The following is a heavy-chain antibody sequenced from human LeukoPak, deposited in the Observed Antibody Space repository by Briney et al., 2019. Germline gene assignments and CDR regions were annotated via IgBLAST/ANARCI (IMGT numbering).Heavy chain of an antibody. J-gene: IGHJ5*02. CDR3: VKDRDPWLLQNNWFDP. CDR2: ISYDGSNK. Sequence: PGGSLRLSCAASGFTFSSYGMHWVRQAPGKGLAWVGVISYDGSNKYYADSVKGRFTISRDNSKNTLYLQMNSLRAEDTAVYYCVKDRDPWLLQNNWFDPWGQGTLVTVSS. V-gene: IGHV3-30*18. D-gene: IGHD3-22*01. CDR1: GFTFSSYG.